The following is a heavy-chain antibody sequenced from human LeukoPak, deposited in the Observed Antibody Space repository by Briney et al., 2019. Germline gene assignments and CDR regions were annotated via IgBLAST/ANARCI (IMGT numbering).Heavy chain of an antibody. Sequence: SETLSLTCAVYGGSFSGYYWSWIRQPPGKGLEWIGEINHSGSTNYNPSLKSRVTISVDTSKNQFSLKLSSVTAADTAVYYCAKRPGIGGYDYWGQGTLVTVSS. D-gene: IGHD2-15*01. CDR2: INHSGST. CDR1: GGSFSGYY. CDR3: AKRPGIGGYDY. J-gene: IGHJ4*02. V-gene: IGHV4-34*01.